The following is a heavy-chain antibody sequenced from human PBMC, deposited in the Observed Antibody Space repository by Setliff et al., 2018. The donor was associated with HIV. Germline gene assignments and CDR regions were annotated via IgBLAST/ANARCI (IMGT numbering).Heavy chain of an antibody. Sequence: ASVKVSCKASGYIFTSYYVHWVRQAPGQGLEWMGIINPSGAITSYAQKFQGRVTMTRDMSTSTVYMELSSLRSEDTAVYYCARDSEYSSATWERYYYQYMDVWGKGTMVT. CDR2: INPSGAIT. CDR3: ARDSEYSSATWERYYYQYMDV. D-gene: IGHD6-19*01. V-gene: IGHV1-46*01. CDR1: GYIFTSYY. J-gene: IGHJ6*03.